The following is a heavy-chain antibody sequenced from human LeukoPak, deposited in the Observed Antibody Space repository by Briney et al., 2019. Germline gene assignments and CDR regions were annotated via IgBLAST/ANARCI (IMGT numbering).Heavy chain of an antibody. Sequence: PGGSLRLSCAASGFTFSSYAMHWVRQAPGKGLEWVAVISYDGSNKYYADSVKGRFTISRDNAKNTVYLQMNSLRAEDTAVYYCAKGGSSSPRSTFDYWGQGTLLTVSS. J-gene: IGHJ4*02. CDR3: AKGGSSSPRSTFDY. CDR1: GFTFSSYA. V-gene: IGHV3-30-3*01. CDR2: ISYDGSNK. D-gene: IGHD6-13*01.